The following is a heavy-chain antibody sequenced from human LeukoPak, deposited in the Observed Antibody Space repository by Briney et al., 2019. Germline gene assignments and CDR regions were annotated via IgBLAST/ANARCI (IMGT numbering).Heavy chain of an antibody. D-gene: IGHD4-17*01. Sequence: GGSLRLSCAASGFTFSSYAVSWVRHAPGEGLEWVSGISGSGGSTYYPDSVKGRFTISRDNTKNTLYLQMNSLRDEDTAIYYCEKGGIQDGYGDYSWGQGTLVTVSS. CDR3: EKGGIQDGYGDYS. CDR2: ISGSGGST. CDR1: GFTFSSYA. J-gene: IGHJ4*02. V-gene: IGHV3-23*01.